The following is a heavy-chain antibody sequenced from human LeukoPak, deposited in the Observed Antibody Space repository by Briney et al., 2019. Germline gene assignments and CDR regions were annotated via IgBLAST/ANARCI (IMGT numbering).Heavy chain of an antibody. J-gene: IGHJ6*02. CDR3: VRDYQFIQEV. V-gene: IGHV3-74*01. Sequence: PSGGSLRLSCVASGFTFSNYWMLWVRQAPGKGLMWVSLISTDGKSTRYAESVKGRFTISRDNAKNALYLQMDILRVEDTALYFCVRDYQFIQEVWGQGTTVTVSS. D-gene: IGHD2-2*01. CDR1: GFTFSNYW. CDR2: ISTDGKST.